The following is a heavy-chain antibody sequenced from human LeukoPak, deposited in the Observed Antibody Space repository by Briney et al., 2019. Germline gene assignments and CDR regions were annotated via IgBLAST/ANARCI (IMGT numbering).Heavy chain of an antibody. Sequence: GGSLRLSCAASGFTFSSYSMNWVRQAPGKGLEWVSYISSSSSTIYYADSVKGRFTISRDNAKNSLYLQMNSLRAEDTAVYYCAKDYDILTGVPDFDYWGQGTLVTVSS. CDR2: ISSSSSTI. V-gene: IGHV3-48*04. D-gene: IGHD3-9*01. J-gene: IGHJ4*02. CDR3: AKDYDILTGVPDFDY. CDR1: GFTFSSYS.